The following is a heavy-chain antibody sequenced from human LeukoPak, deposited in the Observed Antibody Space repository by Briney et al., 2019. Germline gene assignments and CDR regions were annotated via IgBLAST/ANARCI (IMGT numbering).Heavy chain of an antibody. CDR1: GGSISSYY. V-gene: IGHV4-59*01. J-gene: IGHJ2*01. D-gene: IGHD1-26*01. Sequence: SETLSLTCTVSGGSISSYYWSWIRQPPGKGLEWNGYIYYSGSTNYNPSLKSRVTISVDTSKNQFSLKLSSVTAADTAVYYCARSTSEWELLPVWYFDLWGRGTLVTVSS. CDR2: IYYSGST. CDR3: ARSTSEWELLPVWYFDL.